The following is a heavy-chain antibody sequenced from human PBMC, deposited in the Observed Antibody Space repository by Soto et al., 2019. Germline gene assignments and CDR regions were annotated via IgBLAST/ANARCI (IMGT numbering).Heavy chain of an antibody. CDR2: ISYDGSNK. J-gene: IGHJ5*02. Sequence: VGSLRLSCAASGFTFSSYAMHWVRQAPGKGLEWVAVISYDGSNKYYADSVKGRFTISRDNSKNTLYLQMNSLRAEDTAVYYCARDLGIVVVPAAIRRVPWFDPWGQGTLVTVSS. V-gene: IGHV3-30-3*01. D-gene: IGHD2-2*02. CDR1: GFTFSSYA. CDR3: ARDLGIVVVPAAIRRVPWFDP.